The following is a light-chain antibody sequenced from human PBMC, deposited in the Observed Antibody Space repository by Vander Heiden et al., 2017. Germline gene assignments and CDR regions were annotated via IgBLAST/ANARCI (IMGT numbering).Light chain of an antibody. Sequence: DIVMTQSPDSLAVSLGERATINCKSSQSVLYSSNNKNYLAWYQQKPGQPPKLLIYWASTRESGVTDRFSGSGSGTDFTLTISSLQAEDVAVYSCHQYYSIPYTFGQGTKLEI. J-gene: IGKJ2*01. V-gene: IGKV4-1*01. CDR2: WAS. CDR1: QSVLYSSNNKNY. CDR3: HQYYSIPYT.